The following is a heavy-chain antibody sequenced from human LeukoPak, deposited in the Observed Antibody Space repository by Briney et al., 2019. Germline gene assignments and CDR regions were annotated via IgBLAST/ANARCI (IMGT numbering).Heavy chain of an antibody. CDR1: GGSISSYY. D-gene: IGHD2-15*01. CDR2: IYTSGST. CDR3: ARGLRGYCSGGSCYSGAFDI. J-gene: IGHJ3*02. V-gene: IGHV4-4*07. Sequence: PSETLSLTCTVSGGSISSYYWSWIRQPAGKGLEWIGRIYTSGSTNYNPSLKSRVTMSVDTPKNQFSLKLSSVTAADTAVYYCARGLRGYCSGGSCYSGAFDIWGQGTMVTVSS.